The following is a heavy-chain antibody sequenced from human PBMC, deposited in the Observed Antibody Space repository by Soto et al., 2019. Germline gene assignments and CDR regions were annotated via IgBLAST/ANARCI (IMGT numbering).Heavy chain of an antibody. D-gene: IGHD2-15*01. Sequence: EVQLVESGGGLVQPGGSLRLSCAASGFTFSSYWMHWVRQAPGKGLVWVSRINSDGSSTSYADPVKGRFTISRDNAKNTLYLQMNSLRAEDTAVYYCVRTSLVVAAATREDYWGQGTLVTVSS. CDR3: VRTSLVVAAATREDY. J-gene: IGHJ4*02. V-gene: IGHV3-74*01. CDR1: GFTFSSYW. CDR2: INSDGSST.